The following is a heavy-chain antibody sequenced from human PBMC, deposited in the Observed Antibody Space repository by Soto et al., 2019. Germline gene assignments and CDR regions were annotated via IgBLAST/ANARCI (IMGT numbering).Heavy chain of an antibody. D-gene: IGHD6-19*01. J-gene: IGHJ4*02. CDR2: INSGASTT. V-gene: IGHV3-74*01. Sequence: EVQLVESGGGLVQPGGPLRLSCAASGFTFSSSWMHWVRQAPGKGLVWVSRINSGASTTNYADSVKGRFPISRDNAKNTLYLQMDSLTAENTAVYYCARGPRGWFGYDYWGQGTLVTVSS. CDR3: ARGPRGWFGYDY. CDR1: GFTFSSSW.